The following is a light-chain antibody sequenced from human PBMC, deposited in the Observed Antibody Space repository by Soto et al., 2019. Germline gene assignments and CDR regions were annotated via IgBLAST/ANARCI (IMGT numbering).Light chain of an antibody. J-gene: IGLJ1*01. Sequence: QSVLTQPPSASGTPGQRVSISCSGGSSNIGSHNVYWYQQLPGTAPKLLIFKNNQRPSGVPDRFSGSKSGTSASLAISGLRSEDEADYYCAAWEDILSGRVFGTGTKLTVL. CDR1: SSNIGSHN. CDR2: KNN. CDR3: AAWEDILSGRV. V-gene: IGLV1-47*01.